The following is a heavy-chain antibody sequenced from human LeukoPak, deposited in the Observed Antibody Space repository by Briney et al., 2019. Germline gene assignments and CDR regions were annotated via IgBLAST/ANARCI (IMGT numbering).Heavy chain of an antibody. CDR3: ARVVVAAQREFDP. J-gene: IGHJ5*02. Sequence: ASVKVSCKASGYTFTGYYMHWVRQAPGQGLEWMGWINPNSGGTNYAQKFQGRVTMTRDTSISTAYMELSRLRSDDTAVYYCARVVVAAQREFDPWGQGTLVTVSS. CDR2: INPNSGGT. D-gene: IGHD2-15*01. CDR1: GYTFTGYY. V-gene: IGHV1-2*02.